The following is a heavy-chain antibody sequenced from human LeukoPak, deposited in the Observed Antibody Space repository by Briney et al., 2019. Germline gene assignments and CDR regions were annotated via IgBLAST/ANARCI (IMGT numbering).Heavy chain of an antibody. CDR1: GGSFSGYY. V-gene: IGHV4-34*01. CDR2: INHSGST. J-gene: IGHJ4*02. Sequence: PSETLSLTCAVYGGSFSGYYWSWIRQPPGKGLEWIGEINHSGSTNHNPSLKSRVTVSVDTSKNQFSLKLSSVTAADTAVYYCARVVLLDYFDYWGQGTLVTVSS. D-gene: IGHD2-8*02. CDR3: ARVVLLDYFDY.